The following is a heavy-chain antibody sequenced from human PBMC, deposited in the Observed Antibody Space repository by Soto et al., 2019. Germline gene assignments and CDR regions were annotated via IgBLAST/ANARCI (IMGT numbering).Heavy chain of an antibody. J-gene: IGHJ6*02. D-gene: IGHD6-13*01. Sequence: GESLKISCKGSVYSFTTYWIGCVRQMPGKGLEWMGIIYPGDSDTRYSPSFQGQVPISADKSISTAYLQWSSLKASDTAMYYCARSRRYSSSCMDVWGQGTTVTVSS. CDR1: VYSFTTYW. V-gene: IGHV5-51*01. CDR2: IYPGDSDT. CDR3: ARSRRYSSSCMDV.